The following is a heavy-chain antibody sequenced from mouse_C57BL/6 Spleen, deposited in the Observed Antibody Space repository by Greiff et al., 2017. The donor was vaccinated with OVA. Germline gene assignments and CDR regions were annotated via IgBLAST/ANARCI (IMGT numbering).Heavy chain of an antibody. V-gene: IGHV1-63*01. J-gene: IGHJ2*01. CDR1: GYTFTNYW. Sequence: LVESGAELVRPGTSVKMSCKASGYTFTNYWIGWAKQRPGHGLEWIGDIYPGGGYTNYNEKFKGKATLTADKSSSTAYMQFSSLTSEDSAIYYCARLLKGFDYWGQGTTLTVSS. D-gene: IGHD1-1*01. CDR3: ARLLKGFDY. CDR2: IYPGGGYT.